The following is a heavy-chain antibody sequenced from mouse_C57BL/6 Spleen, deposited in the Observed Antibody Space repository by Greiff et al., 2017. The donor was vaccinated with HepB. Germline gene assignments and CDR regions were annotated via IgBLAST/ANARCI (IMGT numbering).Heavy chain of an antibody. D-gene: IGHD2-4*01. CDR1: GYSITSGYY. CDR3: ARDRITTRGYAMDY. CDR2: ISYDGSN. J-gene: IGHJ4*01. Sequence: EVQLQQSGPGLVKPSQSLSLTCSVTGYSITSGYYWNWIRQFPGNKLEWMGYISYDGSNNYNPSLKNRISITRDTSKNQFFLKLNSVTTEDTATYDCARDRITTRGYAMDYWGQGTSVTVSS. V-gene: IGHV3-6*01.